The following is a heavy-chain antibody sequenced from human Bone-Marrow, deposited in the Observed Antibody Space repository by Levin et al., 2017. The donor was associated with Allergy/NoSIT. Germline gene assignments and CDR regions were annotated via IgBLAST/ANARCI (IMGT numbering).Heavy chain of an antibody. D-gene: IGHD2-15*01. CDR2: IIPIFGPP. CDR1: GGTFSSHG. CDR3: ARLAGDCSGGACLSRYFYYYMDV. V-gene: IGHV1-69*13. Sequence: SVKVSCKASGGTFSSHGIAWVRQAPGQGLEWMGGIIPIFGPPNYAQKFQGRVTISADESTNTAYMELSSLRSDDTAVFYCARLAGDCSGGACLSRYFYYYMDVWGKGTTVTVSS. J-gene: IGHJ6*03.